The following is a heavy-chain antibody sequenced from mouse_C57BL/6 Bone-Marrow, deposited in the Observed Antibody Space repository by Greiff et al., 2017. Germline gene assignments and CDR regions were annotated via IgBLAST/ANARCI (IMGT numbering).Heavy chain of an antibody. V-gene: IGHV1-52*01. J-gene: IGHJ2*01. Sequence: VQLQQPGAELVRPGSSVKLSCKASGYTFTSYWMHWVKQRPIQGLEWIGNIDPSDSETHYNQKFKDKATLTVDKSSSTAYMQLSSLTSEDSAVYYCARYPHYYGSSSPFDYWGQGTTLTVSS. CDR3: ARYPHYYGSSSPFDY. D-gene: IGHD1-1*01. CDR1: GYTFTSYW. CDR2: IDPSDSET.